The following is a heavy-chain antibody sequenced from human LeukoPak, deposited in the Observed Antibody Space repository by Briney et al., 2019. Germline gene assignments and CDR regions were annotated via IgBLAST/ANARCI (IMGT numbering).Heavy chain of an antibody. J-gene: IGHJ4*02. V-gene: IGHV3-30*02. Sequence: GGSLRLSCAASGFTFSSYGMHWVRQAPGKGLQWVAFIRYDGSNKYYADSVKGRFTISRDNSKNTLYLQMNSLRPEDTAVYYCAKGGASVTRYVDYWGQGTLVTVSS. D-gene: IGHD4-17*01. CDR3: AKGGASVTRYVDY. CDR1: GFTFSSYG. CDR2: IRYDGSNK.